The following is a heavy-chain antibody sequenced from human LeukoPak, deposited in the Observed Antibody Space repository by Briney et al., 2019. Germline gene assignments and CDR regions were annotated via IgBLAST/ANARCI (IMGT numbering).Heavy chain of an antibody. CDR2: IKQDGSEK. D-gene: IGHD3-16*01. Sequence: GGSLRLSCAASGFTFSSYWMSWVRQAPGKGLEWVANIKQDGSEKYYVDSVKGRFTISRDNAKNSLYLQMNSLRAEDTAVYYCARAGLVSDPLDYYYYMDVWGKGTTVTVSS. V-gene: IGHV3-7*04. CDR3: ARAGLVSDPLDYYYYMDV. J-gene: IGHJ6*03. CDR1: GFTFSSYW.